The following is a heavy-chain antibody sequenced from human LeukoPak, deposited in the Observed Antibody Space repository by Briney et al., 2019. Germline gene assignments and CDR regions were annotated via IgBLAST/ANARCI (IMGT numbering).Heavy chain of an antibody. Sequence: PGGSLRLSCAASGFTFSSYAMHGVRQAPRKGLEWVAGISYDGSNKYYADSVKGRFTISRDNSKNTLNLQMNRLRAEDTAVYYWARVLRVVVAASPFQLWGQGTLVTVSS. D-gene: IGHD2-15*01. CDR3: ARVLRVVVAASPFQL. CDR2: ISYDGSNK. J-gene: IGHJ1*01. CDR1: GFTFSSYA. V-gene: IGHV3-30*04.